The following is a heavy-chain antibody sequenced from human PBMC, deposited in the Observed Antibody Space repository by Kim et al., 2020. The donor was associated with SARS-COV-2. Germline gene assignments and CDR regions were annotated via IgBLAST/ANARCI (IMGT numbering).Heavy chain of an antibody. CDR3: ARAPRGAKKYGYYFDS. V-gene: IGHV4-34*01. J-gene: IGHJ4*02. D-gene: IGHD3-16*01. CDR1: GGSFSGYY. CDR2: INHSGST. Sequence: SETLSLTCAVYGGSFSGYYWSWIRQPPGKGLEWIGEINHSGSTNYNPSLKSRVTISVDTSKNQFPLTLSSVTAADTAVYYCARAPRGAKKYGYYFDSWGQGTLVTVSS.